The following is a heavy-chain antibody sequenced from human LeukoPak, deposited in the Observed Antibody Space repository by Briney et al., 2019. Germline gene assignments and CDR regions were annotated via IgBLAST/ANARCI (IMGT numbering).Heavy chain of an antibody. CDR3: AKDNEYCSSTSCPLDY. CDR2: ISGSGGST. Sequence: GGSLRLSCAASGFTFSSYAMSWVRQAPGKGLEWVSAISGSGGSTYYADSVKGRFTISRDNSKNTLYLQMNSLRAEDTAVYYCAKDNEYCSSTSCPLDYWGQGTLVTVSS. V-gene: IGHV3-23*01. J-gene: IGHJ4*02. D-gene: IGHD2-2*01. CDR1: GFTFSSYA.